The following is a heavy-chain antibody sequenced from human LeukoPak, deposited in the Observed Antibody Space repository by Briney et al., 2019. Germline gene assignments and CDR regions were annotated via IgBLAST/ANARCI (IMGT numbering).Heavy chain of an antibody. Sequence: GGSLRLSCAASGFTFSSYSMNWVRQAPGKGLEWVSSISSSSSYIYYADSVKGRFTIPRDNAKNSLYLQMNSLRAEDTAVYYCARSGIGQQTDVWGKGTTVTVSS. CDR3: ARSGIGQQTDV. J-gene: IGHJ6*04. V-gene: IGHV3-21*01. D-gene: IGHD6-13*01. CDR2: ISSSSSYI. CDR1: GFTFSSYS.